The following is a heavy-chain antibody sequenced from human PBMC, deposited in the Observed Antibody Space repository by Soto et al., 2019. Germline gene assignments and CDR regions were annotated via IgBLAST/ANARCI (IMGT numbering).Heavy chain of an antibody. CDR1: GGSLSGYY. CDR2: INHSGST. D-gene: IGHD1-7*01. CDR3: ASSPLAGTTLGAWFDP. J-gene: IGHJ5*02. V-gene: IGHV4-34*01. Sequence: SQTLSLTCAVYGGSLSGYYWSWIRQPPGKGLEWIGEINHSGSTNYNPSLKSRVTISVDTSKNQFSLKLSSVTAADTAVYYCASSPLAGTTLGAWFDPLGQGNLVTVSS.